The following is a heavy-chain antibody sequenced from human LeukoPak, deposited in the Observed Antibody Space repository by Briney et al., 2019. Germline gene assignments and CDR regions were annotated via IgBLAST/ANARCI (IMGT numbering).Heavy chain of an antibody. D-gene: IGHD3-9*01. CDR2: IISKKDGGTT. V-gene: IGHV3-15*01. CDR3: TSTHYDISTGYYHPPDH. Sequence: PGGSLRLSCAASGFTFSDAWMSRVRQAPGKGLEWVGRIISKKDGGTTDYAAPVKGRFTVSRDDSKNTLSLQMSSLKIEDTALYYCTSTHYDISTGYYHPPDHWGHGTLVTVSS. J-gene: IGHJ5*02. CDR1: GFTFSDAW.